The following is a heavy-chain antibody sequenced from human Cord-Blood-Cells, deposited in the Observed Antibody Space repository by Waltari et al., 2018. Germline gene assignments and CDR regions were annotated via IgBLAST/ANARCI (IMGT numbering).Heavy chain of an antibody. CDR3: ARDADFWSGYYDY. Sequence: EVQLVEAGGGLVQPGGSLRPSCAPPGSTFHGYSMNGVCQAPGKGLEWVSSISSSSSYIYYADSVKGRFTISRDNAKNSLYLQMNSLRAEDTAVYYCARDADFWSGYYDYWGQGTLVTVSS. V-gene: IGHV3-21*01. D-gene: IGHD3-3*01. CDR2: ISSSSSYI. CDR1: GSTFHGYS. J-gene: IGHJ4*02.